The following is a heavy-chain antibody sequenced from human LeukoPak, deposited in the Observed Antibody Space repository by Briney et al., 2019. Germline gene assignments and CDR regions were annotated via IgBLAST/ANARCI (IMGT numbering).Heavy chain of an antibody. J-gene: IGHJ4*02. CDR3: ARRITMVRGVIINYFDY. D-gene: IGHD3-10*01. Sequence: SETLSLTCAVYGGSFSGYYWSWIRQPPGKGLEWIGEINHSGSTNYNPSLKSRVTISVDTSKNQFSLKLSSVTAADTAVYYCARRITMVRGVIINYFDYWGQGTLVTVSS. CDR1: GGSFSGYY. CDR2: INHSGST. V-gene: IGHV4-34*01.